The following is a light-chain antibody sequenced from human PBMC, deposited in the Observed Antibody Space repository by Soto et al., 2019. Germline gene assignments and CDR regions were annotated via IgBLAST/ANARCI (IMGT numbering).Light chain of an antibody. CDR2: DAS. Sequence: ETVMTQSPATLSVSPGDRATLSCSASQSVGSKLAWYQQKPGQAPRLLIYDASNRATGIPARFSGSGSGTDFTLTISTLEPADVGVYYCKQRNQWPNFGQGTRLAIK. J-gene: IGKJ5*01. V-gene: IGKV3-11*01. CDR3: KQRNQWPN. CDR1: QSVGSK.